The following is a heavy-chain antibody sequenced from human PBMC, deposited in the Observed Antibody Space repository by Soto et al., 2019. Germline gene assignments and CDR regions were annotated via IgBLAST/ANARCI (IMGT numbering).Heavy chain of an antibody. CDR1: GFIFNNYA. CDR2: ISYDGSNK. J-gene: IGHJ4*02. D-gene: IGHD1-7*01. CDR3: ASQLLTIGSFDD. Sequence: QVQLVESGGGVVQPGGSLRLSCAASGFIFNNYAMHWVRQAPGKGLEWVAVISYDGSNKYYADSVKGRFTISRDNSKNTLYLQMISLRVEDTATYYCASQLLTIGSFDDWGQGTLVTVSS. V-gene: IGHV3-30-3*01.